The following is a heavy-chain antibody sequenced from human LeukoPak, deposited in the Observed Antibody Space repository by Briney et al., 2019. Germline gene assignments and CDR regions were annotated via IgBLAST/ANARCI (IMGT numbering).Heavy chain of an antibody. CDR1: GGSISSYY. V-gene: IGHV4-59*12. CDR2: IYYSGST. Sequence: SSETLSLTCTVSGGSISSYYWSWIRQPPGKGLEWIGYIYYSGSTNYNPSLKSRVTISVDTSKNQFSLKLSSVTAADTAVYYCARVTRTYYYDSSGYYPSNFDYWGQGTLVTVSS. D-gene: IGHD3-22*01. J-gene: IGHJ4*02. CDR3: ARVTRTYYYDSSGYYPSNFDY.